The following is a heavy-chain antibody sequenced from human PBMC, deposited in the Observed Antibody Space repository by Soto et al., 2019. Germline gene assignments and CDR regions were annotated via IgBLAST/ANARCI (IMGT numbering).Heavy chain of an antibody. D-gene: IGHD2-21*02. CDR3: ARGSLRVCGGDCYSDFDY. CDR1: GFTFSSYG. CDR2: IWYDGSNK. J-gene: IGHJ4*02. V-gene: IGHV3-33*01. Sequence: GGSLRLSCAASGFTFSSYGMHWVRQAPGKGLEWVAVIWYDGSNKYYADSVKGRFTISRDNSKNTLYLQMNSLRAEDTAVYYCARGSLRVCGGDCYSDFDYWGQGTLVTVSS.